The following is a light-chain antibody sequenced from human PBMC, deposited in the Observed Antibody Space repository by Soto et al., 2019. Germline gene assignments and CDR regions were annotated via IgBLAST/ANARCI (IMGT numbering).Light chain of an antibody. CDR2: KTS. V-gene: IGKV1-5*03. CDR1: QSINNW. J-gene: IGKJ3*01. CDR3: QQYKTT. Sequence: GDRVTITCRASQSINNWLAWYQQKPGKAPKLLIHKTSILESGVPSRFSGNGSGTEFTLTISSLQPDDVATFYCQQYKTTFGPGTKVDIK.